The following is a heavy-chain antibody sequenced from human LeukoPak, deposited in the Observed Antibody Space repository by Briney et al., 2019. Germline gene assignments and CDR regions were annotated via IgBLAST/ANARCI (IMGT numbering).Heavy chain of an antibody. J-gene: IGHJ5*02. D-gene: IGHD6-19*01. V-gene: IGHV3-73*01. CDR2: IRSKANSYAT. Sequence: GGSLRLSCAASGFTFSGSAMHWVRQASGKGLEWVGRIRSKANSYATAYAASVKGRFTISRDDSKNTAYLQMNSLKTEDTAVYYYTRHSSGWYGVDWFDPWGQGTLVTVSS. CDR3: TRHSSGWYGVDWFDP. CDR1: GFTFSGSA.